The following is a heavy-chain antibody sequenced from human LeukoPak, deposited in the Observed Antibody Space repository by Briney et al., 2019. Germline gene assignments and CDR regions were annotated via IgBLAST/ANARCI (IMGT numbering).Heavy chain of an antibody. J-gene: IGHJ4*02. V-gene: IGHV4-59*12. CDR3: ARRGTGKDIVVVPAAAPFDY. CDR1: GGSISSYY. D-gene: IGHD2-2*01. Sequence: SETLSLTCTVSGGSISSYYWSWIRQPPGKGLEWIGYIYYSGSTNYNPSLKSRVTISVDTSKNQFSLKLSSVTAADTAVYYCARRGTGKDIVVVPAAAPFDYWGQGTLVTVSS. CDR2: IYYSGST.